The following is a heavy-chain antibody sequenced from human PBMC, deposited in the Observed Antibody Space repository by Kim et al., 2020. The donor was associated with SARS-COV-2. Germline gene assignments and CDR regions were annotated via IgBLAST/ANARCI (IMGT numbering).Heavy chain of an antibody. V-gene: IGHV1-69*13. J-gene: IGHJ4*02. CDR3: AREDYGSGRGQGRFDY. CDR1: GGTFSSYA. CDR2: IIPIFGTA. Sequence: SVKVSCKASGGTFSSYAISWVRQAPGQGLEWMGGIIPIFGTANYAQKFQGRVTITADESTSTAYMELSSLRSEDTAVYYCAREDYGSGRGQGRFDYWGQGTLVTVSS. D-gene: IGHD3-10*01.